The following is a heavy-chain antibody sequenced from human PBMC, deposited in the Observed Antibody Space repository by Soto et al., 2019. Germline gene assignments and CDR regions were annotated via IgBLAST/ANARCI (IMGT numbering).Heavy chain of an antibody. D-gene: IGHD2-15*01. CDR3: AREGILGYCSGGSCYQGWFDP. J-gene: IGHJ5*02. CDR2: IYYSGST. CDR1: GGSISSGGYY. V-gene: IGHV4-31*03. Sequence: QVQLQESGPGLVKPSQTLSLTCTVSGGSISSGGYYWSWIRQHPGKGLEWIGYIYYSGSTYYNPSLKSRVTISVDTSKNQFSLKLSSVTAADTAVYYCAREGILGYCSGGSCYQGWFDPWGQGTLVTVSS.